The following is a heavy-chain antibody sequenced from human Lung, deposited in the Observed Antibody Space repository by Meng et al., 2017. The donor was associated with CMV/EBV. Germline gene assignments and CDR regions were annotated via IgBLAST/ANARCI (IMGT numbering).Heavy chain of an antibody. J-gene: IGHJ4*02. D-gene: IGHD5-12*01. CDR3: AKDRNIVTTSFDS. Sequence: GGSXRLXCAASGFTFSAFAISWVRQAPGKGLEWVSSVSGSGDNRYYADSVKGRFTMSRDNSKKTLYLEMNSLRAEDTALYYCAKDRNIVTTSFDSWVQGTXVTVSS. CDR2: VSGSGDNR. V-gene: IGHV3-23*01. CDR1: GFTFSAFA.